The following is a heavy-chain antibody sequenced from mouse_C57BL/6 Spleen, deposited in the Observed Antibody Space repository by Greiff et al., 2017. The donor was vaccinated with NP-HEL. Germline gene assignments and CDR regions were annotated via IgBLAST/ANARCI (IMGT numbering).Heavy chain of an antibody. D-gene: IGHD4-1*01. CDR3: ARGNWDPYYFDD. J-gene: IGHJ2*01. V-gene: IGHV1-80*01. CDR2: IYPGDGDT. CDR1: GYAFSSYW. Sequence: QVQLQQSGAELVKPGASVKISCKASGYAFSSYWMNWVKQRPGKGLEWIGQIYPGDGDTNYNGKFKGKATLTADKSSSTAYMQLSSLTSEDSAVYFCARGNWDPYYFDDWGQGTTLTVSS.